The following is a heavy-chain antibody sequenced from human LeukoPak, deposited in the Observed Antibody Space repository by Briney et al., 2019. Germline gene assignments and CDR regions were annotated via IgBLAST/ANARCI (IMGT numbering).Heavy chain of an antibody. V-gene: IGHV3-23*01. D-gene: IGHD2-21*02. CDR1: GFTFSGHA. CDR2: VSGSGGSP. J-gene: IGHJ4*02. Sequence: GGSLRLSCAGSGFTFSGHAMSWVRQAPGKGLEWVSAVSGSGGSPYYADSVKGRFIISRDNSKNTLYLQMDRLRADDTAVYYCAKDFAPSVTAGHHYWGQGTLVTVSS. CDR3: AKDFAPSVTAGHHY.